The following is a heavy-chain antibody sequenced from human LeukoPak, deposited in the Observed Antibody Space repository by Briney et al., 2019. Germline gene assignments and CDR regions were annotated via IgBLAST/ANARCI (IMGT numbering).Heavy chain of an antibody. J-gene: IGHJ3*02. CDR1: GGSISSYY. CDR2: IYYSGST. D-gene: IGHD2-15*01. Sequence: SETLSLTCTVSGGSISSYYWSWIRQPPGKGLEWIGYIYYSGSTNYNPSLKSRVTISVDTSKNQFSLKLSSVTAADTAVYYCARVRGYAAFDIWGQGTMVTVSS. CDR3: ARVRGYAAFDI. V-gene: IGHV4-59*01.